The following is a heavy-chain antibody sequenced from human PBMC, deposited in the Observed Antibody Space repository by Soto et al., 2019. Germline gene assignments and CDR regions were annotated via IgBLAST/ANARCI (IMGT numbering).Heavy chain of an antibody. CDR1: GFTFSTYP. J-gene: IGHJ3*02. CDR2: ISTSGAAT. D-gene: IGHD1-1*01. Sequence: DVQLLESGGDLIQPGGSLRLSCAASGFTFSTYPMRWLRQAPGKGLGWVSTISTSGAATYYADSVTGRFTISRDNSKNALYLQMNSLRAEDAAIYYCAKKMSTRATGAFDSWGQGTMVTVSS. CDR3: AKKMSTRATGAFDS. V-gene: IGHV3-23*01.